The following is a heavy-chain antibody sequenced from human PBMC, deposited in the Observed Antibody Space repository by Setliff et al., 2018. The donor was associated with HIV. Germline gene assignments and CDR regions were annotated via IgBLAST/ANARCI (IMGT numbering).Heavy chain of an antibody. CDR2: ISWNSGSI. V-gene: IGHV3-9*01. Sequence: GGSLRLSCEVSGFAFDSYAMHWVRQPPGKGLEWISGISWNSGSIGYADSVKGRFTISRDNAKNSLYLQMNSLRAEDTALYYCARGSPDSGWYYFDYWGQGTLVTVPS. J-gene: IGHJ4*02. CDR1: GFAFDSYA. CDR3: ARGSPDSGWYYFDY. D-gene: IGHD6-19*01.